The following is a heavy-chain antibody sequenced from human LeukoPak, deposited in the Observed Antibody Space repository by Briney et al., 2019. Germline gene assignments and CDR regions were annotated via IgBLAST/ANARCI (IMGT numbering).Heavy chain of an antibody. J-gene: IGHJ5*02. Sequence: GESLKISCKGSGYTFTNFWIAWVRQMPGKGLEWMGFIYPGDSDTRYSPSFRGQITISADKSISTAYLQWSSLKASDTAMYYCARLSYDSSGYEVNWFDPWGQGTLVTVSS. V-gene: IGHV5-51*01. D-gene: IGHD3-22*01. CDR3: ARLSYDSSGYEVNWFDP. CDR1: GYTFTNFW. CDR2: IYPGDSDT.